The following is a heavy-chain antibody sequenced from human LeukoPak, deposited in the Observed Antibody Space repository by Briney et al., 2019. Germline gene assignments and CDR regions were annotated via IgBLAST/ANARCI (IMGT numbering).Heavy chain of an antibody. D-gene: IGHD2-15*01. Sequence: GGSLRLSCAASGFTFSSYAMSWVRQAPGKGLEWVSAISGSGGSTYYADSVKGRFTISRDNSKNTLYLQMNSLRAEDTAVYYCAKLDCSGGSCYRSNYFDYWGQGTLVTVSS. CDR2: ISGSGGST. CDR1: GFTFSSYA. J-gene: IGHJ4*02. CDR3: AKLDCSGGSCYRSNYFDY. V-gene: IGHV3-23*01.